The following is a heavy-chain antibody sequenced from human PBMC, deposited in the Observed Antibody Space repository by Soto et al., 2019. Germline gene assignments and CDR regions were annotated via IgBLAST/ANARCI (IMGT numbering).Heavy chain of an antibody. CDR1: GFTFTSYA. CDR2: VSGSGGRT. CDR3: SCLAWFGDPVTPFDC. D-gene: IGHD3-10*01. Sequence: PGGSLRLSCAASGFTFTSYAMAWVRQPPGKGLEWVSGVSGSGGRTHHADSVKGRFTVSRDNSKNTLYLQMNTLRVEDTAVYYCSCLAWFGDPVTPFDCWGQGTVVTVSS. J-gene: IGHJ4*02. V-gene: IGHV3-23*01.